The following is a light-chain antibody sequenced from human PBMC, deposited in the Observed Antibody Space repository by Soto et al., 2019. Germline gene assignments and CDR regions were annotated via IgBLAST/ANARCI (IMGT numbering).Light chain of an antibody. V-gene: IGLV4-69*01. CDR3: QTLGTGIQV. CDR2: LNSDGSH. J-gene: IGLJ2*01. Sequence: QSVLTQSPSASASLGASVKLTCTLSSVHSSYAIAWHQQQPEKGPRYLMKLNSDGSHSKGDGIPDRFSGSSSGAERYLTISSLQSEDESDYYCQTLGTGIQVFGEGTKVTVL. CDR1: SVHSSYA.